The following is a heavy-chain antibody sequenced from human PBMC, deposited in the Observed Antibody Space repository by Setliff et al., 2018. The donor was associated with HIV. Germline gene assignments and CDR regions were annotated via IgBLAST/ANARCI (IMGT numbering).Heavy chain of an antibody. V-gene: IGHV4-38-2*01. J-gene: IGHJ6*02. CDR3: AARGEQLYYYGMDV. D-gene: IGHD1-26*01. Sequence: SETLSLTCAVSGYSISSGYYWGWIRQPPGKGLEWIGNIYHHGTTYYYPSLKGRVTISLDTSNNHFSLNLNSVTAADTAVYYCAARGEQLYYYGMDVWGQGTTVTVSS. CDR1: GYSISSGYY. CDR2: IYHHGTT.